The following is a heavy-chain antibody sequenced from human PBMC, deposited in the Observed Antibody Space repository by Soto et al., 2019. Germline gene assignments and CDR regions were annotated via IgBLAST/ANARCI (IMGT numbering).Heavy chain of an antibody. CDR3: AAKGVVGATTRDYYYYYGMDV. D-gene: IGHD1-26*01. V-gene: IGHV1-69*13. CDR1: GGTFSSYA. J-gene: IGHJ6*02. Sequence: SVKVSCKASGGTFSSYAISWVRQAPGQGLEWMGGIIPIFGTANYAQKFQGRVTITADESTSTAYMELSSLRSEDTAVYYCAAKGVVGATTRDYYYYYGMDVWGQGTTVPSP. CDR2: IIPIFGTA.